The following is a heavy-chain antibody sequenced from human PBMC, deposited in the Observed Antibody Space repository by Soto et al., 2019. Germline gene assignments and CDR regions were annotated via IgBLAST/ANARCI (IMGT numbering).Heavy chain of an antibody. J-gene: IGHJ6*02. D-gene: IGHD1-26*01. CDR1: GFTFDDYA. V-gene: IGHV3-9*01. Sequence: HPGGSLRLSCAASGFTFDDYAMHWVRQAPGKGLEWVSGISWNSGSIGYADSVKGRFTISRDNAKNSLYLQMNSLRAEDTALYYCAKQPVFGSSGYYYGMDVWGQGTTVTVSS. CDR2: ISWNSGSI. CDR3: AKQPVFGSSGYYYGMDV.